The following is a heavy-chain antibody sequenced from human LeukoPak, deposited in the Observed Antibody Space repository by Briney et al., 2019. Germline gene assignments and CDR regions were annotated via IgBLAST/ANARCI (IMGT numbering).Heavy chain of an antibody. CDR2: ISYDGSKI. CDR3: AKSLLDSGYYYERRYYFDY. D-gene: IGHD3-22*01. CDR1: GFTFSSYP. Sequence: GGSLRLSCAASGFTFSSYPLHWDRRAPGKGLEWVTLISYDGSKIYYADSVKGRFTISRDNSKNTLYLQMNSLRAEDTAVYYCAKSLLDSGYYYERRYYFDYWGQGTLVTVSS. V-gene: IGHV3-30-3*02. J-gene: IGHJ4*02.